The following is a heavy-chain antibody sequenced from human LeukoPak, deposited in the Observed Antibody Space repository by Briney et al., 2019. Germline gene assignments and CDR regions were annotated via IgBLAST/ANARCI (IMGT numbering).Heavy chain of an antibody. Sequence: GGSLRLSCAASGFTFSSYDMHWVRQATGKGLEWVSAIGTAGDPYYPGSVKGRFTISRENAKNSLYLQMNSLRAEDTAVYYCARVSPEIVVVTGTGAPDYWGQGTLVTVSS. CDR2: IGTAGDP. V-gene: IGHV3-13*05. J-gene: IGHJ4*02. D-gene: IGHD2-21*02. CDR1: GFTFSSYD. CDR3: ARVSPEIVVVTGTGAPDY.